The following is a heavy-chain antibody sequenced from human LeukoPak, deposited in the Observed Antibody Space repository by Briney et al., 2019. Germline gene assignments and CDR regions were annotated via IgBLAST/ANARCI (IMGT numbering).Heavy chain of an antibody. CDR2: MNPNSGNT. V-gene: IGHV1-8*03. D-gene: IGHD3-10*01. Sequence: GASVKVSCKASGYTFTSYDINWVRQATGQGLEWMGWMNPNSGNTGYAQRFQGRVTITRHTSISTAYMELSSLRSEDTAVYYCARGGLNGSYIYFEYWGQGTLVTVSS. J-gene: IGHJ4*02. CDR3: ARGGLNGSYIYFEY. CDR1: GYTFTSYD.